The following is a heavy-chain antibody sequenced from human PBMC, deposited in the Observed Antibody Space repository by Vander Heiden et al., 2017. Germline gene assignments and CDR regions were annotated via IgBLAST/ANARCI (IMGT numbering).Heavy chain of an antibody. CDR1: GGSISSSTYH. CDR2: FSYSGTT. V-gene: IGHV4-39*02. Sequence: LHLQDSGPGLVKPSETLSLTCSVSGGSISSSTYHWGWIRQAPVKGLEWIGSFSYSGTTFYNPSLKSRVTISVDTSKNQFSLKLNSVTAADTAVYYCARDNYGYDYFDYWGQGTLVTVSS. J-gene: IGHJ4*02. D-gene: IGHD5-18*01. CDR3: ARDNYGYDYFDY.